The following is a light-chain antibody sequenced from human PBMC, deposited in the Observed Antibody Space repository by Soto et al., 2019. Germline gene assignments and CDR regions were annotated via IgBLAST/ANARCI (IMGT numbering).Light chain of an antibody. CDR1: QDIGNF. J-gene: IGKJ4*01. Sequence: LMTQSPSSLSAFVGDRVTITCRASQDIGNFLAWYQHKPGKVPKLLIYAASTLQSGVPSRFIGSGSGTDFTLTISSLQPEDVATYYCQKCKVAPFTFGGGTKVDIK. V-gene: IGKV1-27*01. CDR2: AAS. CDR3: QKCKVAPFT.